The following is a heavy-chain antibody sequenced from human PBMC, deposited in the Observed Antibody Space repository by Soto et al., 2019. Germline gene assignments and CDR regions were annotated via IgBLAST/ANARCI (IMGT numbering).Heavy chain of an antibody. Sequence: QVQLVQSGAEMKKPGSSVKVSCKASGGSLNNYLIIWVRQAPGQGLEWLGEIVPLSGATNSAQKFQGRVAITADDSTKTAYMELRSLRPEDTAMYFCARGGVDPVTFDYGGQGTLVTVSS. CDR1: GGSLNNYL. J-gene: IGHJ4*02. CDR2: IVPLSGAT. CDR3: ARGGVDPVTFDY. V-gene: IGHV1-69*01. D-gene: IGHD2-15*01.